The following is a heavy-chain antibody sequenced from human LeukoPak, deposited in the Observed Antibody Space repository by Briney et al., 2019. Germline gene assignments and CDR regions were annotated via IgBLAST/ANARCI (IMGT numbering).Heavy chain of an antibody. CDR1: GFTFGDYD. J-gene: IGHJ5*02. V-gene: IGHV3-9*01. CDR2: ISWNSGSI. CDR3: AKDTDYGDYGGWFDP. Sequence: GGSLRLSCAASGFTFGDYDMHWVRQAPGKGLEWVSGISWNSGSIGYADSVKGRFTISRDNAKNSLYLQMNSLRAEDTALYYCAKDTDYGDYGGWFDPWGQGTLVTVSS. D-gene: IGHD4-17*01.